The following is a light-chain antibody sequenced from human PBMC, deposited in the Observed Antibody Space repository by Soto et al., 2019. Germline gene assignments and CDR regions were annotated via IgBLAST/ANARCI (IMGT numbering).Light chain of an antibody. CDR2: KVS. J-gene: IGKJ2*01. Sequence: DVVMTQSPLSLPVTLGQPASISCRSSQSLVHSDGNTYLNWFHQRPGQSPRHLIYKVSNRDSGVPDRFSGSWSDTDFTLKISGVEAQDVAVYYCMQGTHSPPYTFGQGTKLEIK. V-gene: IGKV2-30*02. CDR3: MQGTHSPPYT. CDR1: QSLVHSDGNTY.